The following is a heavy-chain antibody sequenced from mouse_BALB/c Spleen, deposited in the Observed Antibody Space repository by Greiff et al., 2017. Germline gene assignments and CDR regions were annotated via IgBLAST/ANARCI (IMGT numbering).Heavy chain of an antibody. J-gene: IGHJ4*01. D-gene: IGHD1-1*01. Sequence: EVKLMESGPGLVKPSQSLSLTCTVTGYSITSDYAWNWIRQFPGNKLEWMGYISYSGSTSYNPSLKSRISITRDTSKNQFFLQLNSVTTEDTATYYCARVYYGSSYAMDEWGQGTSVTVSS. V-gene: IGHV3-2*02. CDR3: ARVYYGSSYAMDE. CDR2: ISYSGST. CDR1: GYSITSDYA.